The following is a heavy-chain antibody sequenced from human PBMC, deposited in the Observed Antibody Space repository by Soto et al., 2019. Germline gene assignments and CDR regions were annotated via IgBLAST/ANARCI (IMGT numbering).Heavy chain of an antibody. D-gene: IGHD2-2*02. CDR3: PRGPRSCTSTSCYKIEY. CDR1: GIAFNTHA. CDR2: ISYGGANK. J-gene: IGHJ4*02. Sequence: QVQLVESGGGVVQPGRSLRLACAASGIAFNTHAMHWVRHAPGKGLEWVAVISYGGANKYYADSVRGRFTISRANSEKTLLLQMRSLRPEDTAVYYCPRGPRSCTSTSCYKIEYWGQRTLVTVSS. V-gene: IGHV3-30*03.